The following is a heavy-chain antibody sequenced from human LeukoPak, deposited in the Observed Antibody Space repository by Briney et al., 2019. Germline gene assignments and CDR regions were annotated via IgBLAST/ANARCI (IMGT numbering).Heavy chain of an antibody. Sequence: PGRSLRLSCAASGFTFSSYGMHWVRQAPGKGLEWVAVISYDGSNKYYADSVKGRFTISRDNSKNTLYLQMNSLRAEDTAVYYCASKDLIAAAGPDAFDIWGQGTMVTVSS. CDR3: ASKDLIAAAGPDAFDI. CDR1: GFTFSSYG. D-gene: IGHD6-13*01. J-gene: IGHJ3*02. V-gene: IGHV3-30*03. CDR2: ISYDGSNK.